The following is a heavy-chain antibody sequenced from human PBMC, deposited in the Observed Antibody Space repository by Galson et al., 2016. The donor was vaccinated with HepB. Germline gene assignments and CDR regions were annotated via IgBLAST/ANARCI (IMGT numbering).Heavy chain of an antibody. Sequence: SLRLSCAASGFTFSNYAMTWVRQGPGAGLEWISTISDNSGNSDYADSVKGRFTVSRDNSENTLFLQMNSLRLEDTAVYYCARDRSPTIPYRCFDSWGQGTLVTVSS. CDR3: ARDRSPTIPYRCFDS. D-gene: IGHD3-16*01. CDR1: GFTFSNYA. V-gene: IGHV3-23*01. CDR2: ISDNSGNS. J-gene: IGHJ4*02.